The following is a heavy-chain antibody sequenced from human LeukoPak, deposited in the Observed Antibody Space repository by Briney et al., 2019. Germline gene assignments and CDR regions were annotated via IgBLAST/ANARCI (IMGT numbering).Heavy chain of an antibody. CDR3: WALYGDYVGDY. D-gene: IGHD4-17*01. CDR2: IWYDGSNK. CDR1: GFTFSSYG. J-gene: IGHJ4*02. V-gene: IGHV3-30*02. Sequence: GGSLRLSCAASGFTFSSYGMHWVRQAPGKGLEWVAVIWYDGSNKYYADSVKGRFTISRDNSKNTLYLQMNSLRAEDTAVHYCWALYGDYVGDYWGQGTLVTVSS.